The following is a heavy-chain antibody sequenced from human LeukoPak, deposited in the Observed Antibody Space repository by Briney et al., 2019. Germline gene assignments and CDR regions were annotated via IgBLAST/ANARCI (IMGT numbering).Heavy chain of an antibody. V-gene: IGHV4-4*07. CDR2: VYSSGSP. Sequence: PSETLSLTCTVSGVSISSYFWSWVRQPAGKGLEWIGRVYSSGSPKYNPSLQSRVTMSLDTSKKQLSLDLGSVTAADTAVYYCARAGSSGGLCDYWGQGILVTVSS. D-gene: IGHD6-19*01. J-gene: IGHJ4*02. CDR1: GVSISSYF. CDR3: ARAGSSGGLCDY.